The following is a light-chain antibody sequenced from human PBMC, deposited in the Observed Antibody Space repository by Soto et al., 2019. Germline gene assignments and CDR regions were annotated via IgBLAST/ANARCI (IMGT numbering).Light chain of an antibody. CDR2: AAS. V-gene: IGKV1-39*01. CDR1: QSISSY. J-gene: IGKJ1*01. CDR3: QQSYRTPRT. Sequence: DIQMTQSPSTLSASVGDRVTITCRASQSISSYLNWYQQKPGKAPKLLIYAASSLQSGVPSRFSGGGSGTDYTLTIGSLQPEDFATYYCQQSYRTPRTFGQGTKVDIK.